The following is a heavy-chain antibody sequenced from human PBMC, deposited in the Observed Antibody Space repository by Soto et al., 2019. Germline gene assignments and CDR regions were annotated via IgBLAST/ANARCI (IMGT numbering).Heavy chain of an antibody. D-gene: IGHD3-10*01. V-gene: IGHV3-23*01. CDR3: AKGAGGSGPVRLDY. Sequence: EVQLLESGGGLVQPGGSLRLSCAASGFTFSSSVMNWVRQAPGRGLEWVSGISGGGSSTDYAHSVRGRFTISRDNSKNTLYLQMSSLGAADTAVYYCAKGAGGSGPVRLDYWGQGTLVSVSS. J-gene: IGHJ4*02. CDR2: ISGGGSST. CDR1: GFTFSSSV.